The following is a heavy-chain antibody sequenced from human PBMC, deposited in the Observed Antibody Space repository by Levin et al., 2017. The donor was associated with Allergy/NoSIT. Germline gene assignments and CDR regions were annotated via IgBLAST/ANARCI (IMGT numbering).Heavy chain of an antibody. J-gene: IGHJ4*02. V-gene: IGHV4-34*01. CDR3: ASFAQLGDSSGRSARTDY. D-gene: IGHD3-22*01. CDR1: GGSFSGYY. Sequence: SETLSLTCAVYGGSFSGYYWSWIRQPPGKGLEWIGEINHSGSTNYNPSLKSRVTISVDTSKNQFSLKLSSVTAADTAVYYCASFAQLGDSSGRSARTDYWGQGTLVTVSS. CDR2: INHSGST.